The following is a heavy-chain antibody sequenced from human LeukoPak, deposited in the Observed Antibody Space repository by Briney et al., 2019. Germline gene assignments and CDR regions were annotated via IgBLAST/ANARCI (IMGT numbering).Heavy chain of an antibody. J-gene: IGHJ4*02. CDR1: GGSISSYY. CDR2: IYYSGST. CDR3: ARAVYYYDSSGYAYYFDY. V-gene: IGHV4-59*01. D-gene: IGHD3-22*01. Sequence: SEILSLTCTVSGGSISSYYWSWIRQPPGKGLEWIGYIYYSGSTNYNPSLKSRVTISVDTSKNQFSLKLSSVTAADTAVYYCARAVYYYDSSGYAYYFDYWGQGTLVTVSS.